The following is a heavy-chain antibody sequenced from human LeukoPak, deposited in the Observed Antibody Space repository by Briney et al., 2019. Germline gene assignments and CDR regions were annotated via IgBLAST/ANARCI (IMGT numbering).Heavy chain of an antibody. J-gene: IGHJ4*02. V-gene: IGHV3-23*01. D-gene: IGHD3-10*01. CDR1: GFTFVGNA. CDR3: AKKYYYGSGTYIFYFDY. CDR2: ISGSGDT. Sequence: GGSLSLSCAASGFTFVGNAVTWVRQAPGKGLEWVSTISGSGDTYYADSVKGRFTISRDDSKSTLSLQMNSLRAEDTALYYCAKKYYYGSGTYIFYFDYWGQGTPVTVSS.